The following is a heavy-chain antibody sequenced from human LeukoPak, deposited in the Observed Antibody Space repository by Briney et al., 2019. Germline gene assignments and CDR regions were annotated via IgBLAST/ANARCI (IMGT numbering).Heavy chain of an antibody. D-gene: IGHD3-16*01. V-gene: IGHV4-59*08. Sequence: SETLSLTCAVSGGSISSYYWSWIRQPPGKGLEWIGYIYYSGSTNYNPSLKSRVTISVDTSKNQFFLKLSSVTAADTAVYYCARHKPGTYYYGMDVWGQGTTVTVSS. CDR1: GGSISSYY. J-gene: IGHJ6*02. CDR2: IYYSGST. CDR3: ARHKPGTYYYGMDV.